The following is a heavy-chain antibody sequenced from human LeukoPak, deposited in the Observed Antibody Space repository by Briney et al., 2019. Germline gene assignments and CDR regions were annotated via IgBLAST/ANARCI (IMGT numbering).Heavy chain of an antibody. Sequence: PSETLSLTCTVSGGSISTTSYYWGWIRRPPGRGLEWIGNIYYTGRTYYNPSLRSRVTISIDTSKNHFSLKLTSVTAAETAVYYCARHRGNSYGPIDYWGQGTLVTVSS. CDR1: GGSISTTSYY. CDR2: IYYTGRT. CDR3: ARHRGNSYGPIDY. D-gene: IGHD5-18*01. J-gene: IGHJ4*02. V-gene: IGHV4-39*01.